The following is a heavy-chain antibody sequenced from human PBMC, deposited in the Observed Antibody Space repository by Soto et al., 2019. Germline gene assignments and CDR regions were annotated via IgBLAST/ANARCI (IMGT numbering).Heavy chain of an antibody. V-gene: IGHV3-33*01. CDR3: ARLAAVATLYYYYGMDV. CDR1: GFTFSSYG. D-gene: IGHD5-12*01. Sequence: GGSLRLSCAASGFTFSSYGMHWVRQAPGKGLEWVAVIWYDGSNKYYADSVKGRFTISRDNSKNTLYLQMNSLRAEDTAVYYCARLAAVATLYYYYGMDVWGQGTTVTVSS. CDR2: IWYDGSNK. J-gene: IGHJ6*02.